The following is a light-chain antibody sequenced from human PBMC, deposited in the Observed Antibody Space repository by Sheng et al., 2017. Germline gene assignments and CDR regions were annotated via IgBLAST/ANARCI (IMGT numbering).Light chain of an antibody. CDR3: QQSINTPFT. V-gene: IGKV1-39*01. J-gene: IGKJ3*01. CDR2: AAT. CDR1: QSILTY. Sequence: DIEMTQSPSSLSASVGDKVTITCRASQSILTYLNWYQHKPGKAPNLLIYAATRLHTGVPSRFSGSGSGSEFTLTISSLQPEDFATYFCQQSINTPFTFGPGTRVDI.